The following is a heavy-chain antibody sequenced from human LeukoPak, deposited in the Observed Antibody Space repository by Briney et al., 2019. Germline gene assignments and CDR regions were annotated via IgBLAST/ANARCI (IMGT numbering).Heavy chain of an antibody. CDR2: LSHTGGTT. Sequence: GGSLKLSCPAPGSTFTTYALSWSRQAPGKGWKGVSSLSHTGGTTYFADSVQGRFTISRDNSKDTLYLQMDSLRAEDTAVYYCAKDLAGRPYGCDYWGQGTLVTVSS. V-gene: IGHV3-23*01. CDR1: GSTFTTYA. CDR3: AKDLAGRPYGCDY. D-gene: IGHD4-17*01. J-gene: IGHJ4*02.